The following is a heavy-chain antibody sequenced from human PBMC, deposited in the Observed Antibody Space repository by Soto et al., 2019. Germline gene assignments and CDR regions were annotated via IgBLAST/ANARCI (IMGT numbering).Heavy chain of an antibody. CDR1: GYTFTGHW. V-gene: IGHV5-10-1*01. CDR3: TRHTGYDSSLDY. J-gene: IGHJ4*02. Sequence: GESLKISCQGSGYTFTGHWISWVRQMPWTGLEWMWSIDPSDSYTDYSPTVQGHVTMSADKSINTAYLQWSSLQASDTAVYYCTRHTGYDSSLDYWGQGTLVTVSS. CDR2: IDPSDSYT. D-gene: IGHD5-12*01.